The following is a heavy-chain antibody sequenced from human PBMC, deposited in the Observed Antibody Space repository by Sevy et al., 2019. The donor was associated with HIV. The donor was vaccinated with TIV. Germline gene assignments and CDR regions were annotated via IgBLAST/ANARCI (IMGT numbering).Heavy chain of an antibody. V-gene: IGHV1-69*13. CDR1: GGTFSSYA. J-gene: IGHJ4*02. CDR2: IIPIFGTA. CDR3: ARDMAYNSSWLY. Sequence: ASVNVSCKASGGTFSSYAISWVRQAPGQGLEWMGGIIPIFGTANYAQKFQGRVTITADESTSTAYMELSSLRSEDTAVYYCARDMAYNSSWLYWGQGTLVTVSS. D-gene: IGHD6-13*01.